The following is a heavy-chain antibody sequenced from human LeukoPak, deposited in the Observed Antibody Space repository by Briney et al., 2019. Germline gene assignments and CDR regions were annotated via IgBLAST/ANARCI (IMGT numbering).Heavy chain of an antibody. CDR1: GGSISSSSYY. D-gene: IGHD1-14*01. Sequence: PSETLSLTCTVSGGSISSSSYYWGWIRQPPGKGLEWIGSIYYSGSTYYNPSLESRVTMSLDTPNSQFSLKLTSVTAADTAVYYCARDQNPTKWGQGTLVTVSS. CDR3: ARDQNPTK. V-gene: IGHV4-39*07. J-gene: IGHJ4*02. CDR2: IYYSGST.